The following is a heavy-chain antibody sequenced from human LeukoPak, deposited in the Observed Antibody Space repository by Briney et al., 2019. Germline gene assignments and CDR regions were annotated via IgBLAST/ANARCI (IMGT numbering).Heavy chain of an antibody. Sequence: GGSLRLSCAASGFTFSSYSMNRVRQAPGKGLEWGSYISSSSSTIYYADSVKGRFTISRDNAKNSLYLQMNSLRAEDTAAYYCARGRWGSGYYFDYWGQGTLVTVSA. CDR2: ISSSSSTI. J-gene: IGHJ4*02. CDR1: GFTFSSYS. D-gene: IGHD6-25*01. CDR3: ARGRWGSGYYFDY. V-gene: IGHV3-48*04.